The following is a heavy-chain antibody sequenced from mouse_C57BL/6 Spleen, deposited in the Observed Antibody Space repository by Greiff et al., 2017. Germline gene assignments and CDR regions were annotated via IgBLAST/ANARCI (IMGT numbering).Heavy chain of an antibody. CDR3: ARRATVPFAY. Sequence: DVKLVESGGGLVKPGGSLKLSCAASGFTFSSYTMSWVRQTPEKRLEWVATISGGGGNTYYPDSVKGRFTISRDNAKNTLYVQMGSLRSEDTAVYNWARRATVPFAYWGQGVLVTAYA. V-gene: IGHV5-9*04. D-gene: IGHD1-1*01. J-gene: IGHJ3*01. CDR1: GFTFSSYT. CDR2: ISGGGGNT.